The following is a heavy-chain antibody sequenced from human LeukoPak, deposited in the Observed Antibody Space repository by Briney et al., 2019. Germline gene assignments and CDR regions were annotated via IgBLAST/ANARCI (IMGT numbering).Heavy chain of an antibody. J-gene: IGHJ4*02. CDR3: AADLSSSCGLGY. D-gene: IGHD6-6*01. V-gene: IGHV3-7*01. CDR1: GFTFSSYA. Sequence: GGSLRLSCAASGFTFSSYAMSWVRQAPGKGLEWVANIKQDGSDKYYVDSVKGRFTISRDNAKNSLYLQMNSLRPEDTAVYYCAADLSSSCGLGYWGQGTLVTVSS. CDR2: IKQDGSDK.